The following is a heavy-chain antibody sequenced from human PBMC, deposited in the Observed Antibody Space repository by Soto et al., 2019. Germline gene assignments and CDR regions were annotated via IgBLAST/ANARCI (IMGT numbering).Heavy chain of an antibody. CDR1: GFSFSGFW. V-gene: IGHV3-74*01. Sequence: GGSLRLSCAASGFSFSGFWMHWVRQAPGKGLVWVSRMFTDVSTTYYADSVKGRFTISRDNAKSTLYLQMNSLRDEDTAVCYCVRGNPGYRNSDSWGQGTLVTASS. CDR2: MFTDVSTT. CDR3: VRGNPGYRNSDS. J-gene: IGHJ4*02. D-gene: IGHD4-4*01.